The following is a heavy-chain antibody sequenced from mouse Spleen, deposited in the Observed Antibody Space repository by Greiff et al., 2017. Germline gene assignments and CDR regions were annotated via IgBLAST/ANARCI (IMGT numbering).Heavy chain of an antibody. Sequence: QVQLQQSGAELVKPGASVKLSCKASGYTFTSYYMYWVKQRPGQGLEWIGGINPSNGGTNFNEKFKSKATLTVDKSSSTAYMQLSSLTSEDSAVYYCTRDGGYAMDYWGQGTSVTVSS. J-gene: IGHJ4*01. V-gene: IGHV1S81*02. CDR1: GYTFTSYY. D-gene: IGHD3-3*01. CDR3: TRDGGYAMDY. CDR2: INPSNGGT.